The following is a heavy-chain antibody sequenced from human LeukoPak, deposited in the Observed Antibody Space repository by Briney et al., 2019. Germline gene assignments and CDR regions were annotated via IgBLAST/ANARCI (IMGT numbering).Heavy chain of an antibody. J-gene: IGHJ4*02. CDR2: IYTSGST. Sequence: SETLSLTYTVSGGSISSYYWSWIRQPAGKGLEWIGRIYTSGSTSYNPSLKSRVTMSVDTSKNQFSLKLSSVTAADTAVYYCARGNTLCSGGSCPTNIDYWGQGTLVTVSS. D-gene: IGHD2-15*01. CDR3: ARGNTLCSGGSCPTNIDY. V-gene: IGHV4-4*07. CDR1: GGSISSYY.